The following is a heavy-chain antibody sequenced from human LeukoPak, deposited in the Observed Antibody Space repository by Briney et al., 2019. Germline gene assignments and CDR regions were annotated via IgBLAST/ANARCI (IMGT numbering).Heavy chain of an antibody. CDR2: ISGSGGTT. Sequence: GGSLRLSCAASGFTFSSYAMSWVRQAPGKGLEWVSAISGSGGTTYYADSVKGRFTISRDTSKSTLYLQMNSLRAEDTAVYYCAKGGTLRYFDWLFDYWGQGTLVTVSS. D-gene: IGHD3-9*01. CDR1: GFTFSSYA. J-gene: IGHJ4*02. CDR3: AKGGTLRYFDWLFDY. V-gene: IGHV3-23*01.